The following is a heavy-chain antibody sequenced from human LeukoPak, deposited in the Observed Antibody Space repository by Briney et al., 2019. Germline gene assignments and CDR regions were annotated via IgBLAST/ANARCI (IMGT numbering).Heavy chain of an antibody. Sequence: ASVKVSCKASGYTFTSYGISWVRQAPGQGLEWMGWINPNSGGTNYAQKFQGWVTMTRDTSISTAYMELSRLRSDDTAVYYCAVVGATGYFDYWGQGTLVTVSS. J-gene: IGHJ4*02. CDR2: INPNSGGT. V-gene: IGHV1-2*04. D-gene: IGHD1-26*01. CDR3: AVVGATGYFDY. CDR1: GYTFTSYG.